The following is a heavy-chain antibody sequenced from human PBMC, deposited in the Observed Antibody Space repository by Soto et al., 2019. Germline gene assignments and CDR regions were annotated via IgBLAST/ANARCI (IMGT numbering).Heavy chain of an antibody. J-gene: IGHJ4*02. D-gene: IGHD5-12*01. V-gene: IGHV4-59*08. CDR3: ARNLGFGGYDY. CDR2: IYYRGST. CDR1: GASISSYY. Sequence: ETLSLTCTVSGASISSYYWSWIPQTPGKGLEWIGYIYYRGSTNDNPSLTSRVTISVDTSKNHFSLKLSSVTPADTAVYYCARNLGFGGYDYWGQGTLVTVSA.